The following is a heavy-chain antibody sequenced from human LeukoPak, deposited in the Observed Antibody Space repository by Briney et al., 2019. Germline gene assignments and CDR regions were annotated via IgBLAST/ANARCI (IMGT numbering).Heavy chain of an antibody. CDR3: ARLTPYILGASPSYFYFYLDV. CDR2: IYDRGTT. D-gene: IGHD7-27*01. J-gene: IGHJ6*03. CDR1: AGSISSNH. V-gene: IGHV4-59*08. Sequence: PSETLSLTCTVSAGSISSNHWTWIRQPPGKGLECIGYIYDRGTTNYSPSLKNRVTISVDTSKNQLSLELSSVTAADTAVYYCARLTPYILGASPSYFYFYLDVSGKGTTVTVSS.